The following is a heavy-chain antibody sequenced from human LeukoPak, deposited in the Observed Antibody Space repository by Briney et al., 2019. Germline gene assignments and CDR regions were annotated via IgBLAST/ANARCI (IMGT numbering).Heavy chain of an antibody. CDR2: IYSGGTT. CDR3: ARGYCSGGSCYFDY. D-gene: IGHD2-15*01. V-gene: IGHV3-66*01. Sequence: GGSLRLSCAASGFTASDNYMSWVRQAPGKGLEWVSVIYSGGTTYYADSVKGRFTISRDNAKNSLYLQMNSLRAEDTAVYYCARGYCSGGSCYFDYWGQGTLVTVSS. J-gene: IGHJ4*02. CDR1: GFTASDNY.